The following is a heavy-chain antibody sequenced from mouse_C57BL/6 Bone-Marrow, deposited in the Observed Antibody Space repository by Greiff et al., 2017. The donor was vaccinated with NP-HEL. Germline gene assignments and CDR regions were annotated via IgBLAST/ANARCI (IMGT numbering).Heavy chain of an antibody. V-gene: IGHV1-76*01. CDR1: GYTFTDYY. CDR3: ARWMGSDY. CDR2: IYPGSGNT. Sequence: VKLQESGAELVRPGASVKLSCKASGYTFTDYYINWVKQRPGQGLEWIARIYPGSGNTYYNEKFKGKATLTAEKSSSTAYMQLSSLTSEDSAVYFCARWMGSDYWGQGTTLTVSS. D-gene: IGHD2-3*01. J-gene: IGHJ2*01.